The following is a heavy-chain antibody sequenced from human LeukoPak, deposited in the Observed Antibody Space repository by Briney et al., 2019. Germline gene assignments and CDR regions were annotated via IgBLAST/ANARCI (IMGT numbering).Heavy chain of an antibody. J-gene: IGHJ5*02. CDR1: GFTFSSYA. CDR3: AKGRHSSSTNWFDP. Sequence: PGGSLRLSCAASGFTFSSYAMSWVRQAPGKGLEWVSAISGSGSSTYYADSVKGRFTISRDNSKNTLYLQMNSLRAEDTAVYYCAKGRHSSSTNWFDPWGQGTLVTVSS. V-gene: IGHV3-23*01. CDR2: ISGSGSST. D-gene: IGHD6-6*01.